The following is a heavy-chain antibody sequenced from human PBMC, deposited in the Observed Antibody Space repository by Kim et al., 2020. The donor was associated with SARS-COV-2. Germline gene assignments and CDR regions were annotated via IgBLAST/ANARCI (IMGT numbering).Heavy chain of an antibody. V-gene: IGHV1-58*01. CDR2: IVVASGNT. CDR1: GFTFTDSA. CDR3: AASNDDFGDYGGYNYFNP. Sequence: SVKVSCKASGFTFTDSAVQWMRQARGQRLEWIGWIVVASGNTNYAQKFQDRVNITRDMSTRSAYMELSGLTSEDTAVYYCAASNDDFGDYGGYNYFNPWGQGTLVSVSS. J-gene: IGHJ5*02. D-gene: IGHD4-17*01.